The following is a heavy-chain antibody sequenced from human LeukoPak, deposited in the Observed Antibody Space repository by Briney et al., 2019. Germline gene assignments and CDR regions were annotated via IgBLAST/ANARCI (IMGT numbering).Heavy chain of an antibody. D-gene: IGHD3-10*01. CDR2: INPNSGGT. Sequence: GASVKVSCKASGYTFTGCYMHWVRQAPGQGLEWMGWINPNSGGTNYAQKFQGRVTMTRDTSISTAYMELSRLRSDDTAVYYCARVPITMVRDKTFDYWGQGTLVTVSS. V-gene: IGHV1-2*02. CDR3: ARVPITMVRDKTFDY. CDR1: GYTFTGCY. J-gene: IGHJ4*02.